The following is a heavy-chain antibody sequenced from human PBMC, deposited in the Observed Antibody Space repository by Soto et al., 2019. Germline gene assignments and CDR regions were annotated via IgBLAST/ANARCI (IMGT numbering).Heavy chain of an antibody. Sequence: SETLSLTCTVSGGSISSGGYYWSWIRQHPGKGLEWIGYIYYSGSTYYNPSLKSRVTISVDTSKNQFSLKLSSVTAADTAVYYCARDFVNGSGSWIDYWGQGTLVTVSS. V-gene: IGHV4-31*03. D-gene: IGHD3-10*01. CDR2: IYYSGST. CDR3: ARDFVNGSGSWIDY. J-gene: IGHJ4*02. CDR1: GGSISSGGYY.